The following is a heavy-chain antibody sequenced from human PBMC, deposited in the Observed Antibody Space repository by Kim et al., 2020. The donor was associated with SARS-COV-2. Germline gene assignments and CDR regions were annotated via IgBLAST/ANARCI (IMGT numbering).Heavy chain of an antibody. D-gene: IGHD3-10*01. Sequence: YNPSLKRRVTISVETSKNQFSLKLSSVTAADTAVYYCARAYGSGSYPPDYWGQGTLVTVSS. V-gene: IGHV4-34*01. CDR3: ARAYGSGSYPPDY. J-gene: IGHJ4*02.